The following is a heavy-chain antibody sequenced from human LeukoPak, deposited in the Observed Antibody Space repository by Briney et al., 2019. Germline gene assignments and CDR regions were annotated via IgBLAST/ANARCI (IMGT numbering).Heavy chain of an antibody. CDR3: AKAPVTTCRGAFCYPFDY. V-gene: IGHV3-23*01. CDR2: ISDTGNT. CDR1: GFTLSSYA. J-gene: IGHJ4*02. D-gene: IGHD3-3*02. Sequence: GGSRRLSCAASGFTLSSYAMSWVRQAPGKGLEWVSAISDTGNTYHADSVKGRFTIPRDSSKNTLFLQMNRLRPEDAAVYYCAKAPVTTCRGAFCYPFDYWGLGTLVTVSS.